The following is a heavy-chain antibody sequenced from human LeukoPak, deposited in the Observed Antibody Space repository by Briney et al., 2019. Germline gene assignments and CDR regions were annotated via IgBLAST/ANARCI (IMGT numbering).Heavy chain of an antibody. D-gene: IGHD2-21*02. Sequence: PSETLSLTCAVSGGSISTDLWSWVRQPPGKGLEWMGNIFYSGRNNYNPSLRSRVTVSVDTSKNQFSINLSSWPAALPAACSFVRVHDRVTWLDYWGQGNLVTVSS. V-gene: IGHV4-59*01. CDR2: IFYSGRN. CDR3: VRVHDRVTWLDY. CDR1: GGSISTDL. J-gene: IGHJ4*02.